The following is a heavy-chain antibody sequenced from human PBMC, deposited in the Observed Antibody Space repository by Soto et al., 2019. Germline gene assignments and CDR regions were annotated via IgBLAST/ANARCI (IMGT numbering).Heavy chain of an antibody. Sequence: WASVKVSCKASGYTFTSYGISWVRQDPGQGLEWMGWISAYNGNTNYAQKLQGRVTMTTDTSTSTAYMELRSLRSDDTAVYYCARDFGLVVVNWFDPWGQGTLVTVSS. J-gene: IGHJ5*02. D-gene: IGHD2-21*01. CDR3: ARDFGLVVVNWFDP. CDR2: ISAYNGNT. CDR1: GYTFTSYG. V-gene: IGHV1-18*01.